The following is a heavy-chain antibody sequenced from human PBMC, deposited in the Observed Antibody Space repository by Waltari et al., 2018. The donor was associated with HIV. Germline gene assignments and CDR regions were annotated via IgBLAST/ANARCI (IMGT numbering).Heavy chain of an antibody. Sequence: QVQLQQWGAGLLKPSETLSLTCAVYGGSFSGYYWSWIRQPPGKGLEWIGEINHSGSTNYNPSLKSRVTISVDTSKNQFSLKLSSVTAADTAVYYCARHERDPYGMDVWGQGTTVTVSS. CDR2: INHSGST. J-gene: IGHJ6*02. V-gene: IGHV4-34*01. CDR1: GGSFSGYY. CDR3: ARHERDPYGMDV.